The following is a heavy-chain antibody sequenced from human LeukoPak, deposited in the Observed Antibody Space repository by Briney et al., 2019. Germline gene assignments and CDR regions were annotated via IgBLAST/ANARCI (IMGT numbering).Heavy chain of an antibody. D-gene: IGHD2-21*02. Sequence: PGGSLRLSCAASGFTFSGYAMHWVRQAPGKGLVWVSRIKSDGSITSYADSMMGRFTISRDNARNTLFLEMNTLRAEDSAVYYCARDGFLGPVTAYLDYWGQGTPVTVSS. J-gene: IGHJ4*02. V-gene: IGHV3-74*01. CDR2: IKSDGSIT. CDR1: GFTFSGYA. CDR3: ARDGFLGPVTAYLDY.